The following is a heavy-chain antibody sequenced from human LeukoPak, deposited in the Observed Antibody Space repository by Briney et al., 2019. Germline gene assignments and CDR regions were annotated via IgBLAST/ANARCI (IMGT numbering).Heavy chain of an antibody. Sequence: SETLSLTCTVSSGSISSSSHYWGWIRQPPGKGLEWIGSIYYSGRTYYNPSLKSRVTISVDTSKNQFSLKLSSVTAADTAVYYCARQSTNVYYFDYWGQGTLVTVSS. J-gene: IGHJ4*02. D-gene: IGHD3-10*02. CDR2: IYYSGRT. CDR1: SGSISSSSHY. CDR3: ARQSTNVYYFDY. V-gene: IGHV4-39*01.